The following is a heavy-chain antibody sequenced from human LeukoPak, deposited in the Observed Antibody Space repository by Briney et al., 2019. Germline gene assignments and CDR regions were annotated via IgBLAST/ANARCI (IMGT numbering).Heavy chain of an antibody. J-gene: IGHJ4*02. V-gene: IGHV4-39*07. CDR1: GGSISSSSYH. Sequence: SETLSLTCTVSGGSISSSSYHWGWIRQPPGKGLEWIGSIYYSGSTYYNPSLKSRVTISVDTSKNQFSLKLSSVTAADTAVYYCARGDYDILTGLDYWGQGTLVTVSS. CDR3: ARGDYDILTGLDY. D-gene: IGHD3-9*01. CDR2: IYYSGST.